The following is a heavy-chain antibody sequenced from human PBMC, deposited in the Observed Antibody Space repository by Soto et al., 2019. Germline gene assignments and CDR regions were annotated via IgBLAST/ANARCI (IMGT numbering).Heavy chain of an antibody. D-gene: IGHD3-22*01. CDR1: GYSFTSYW. Sequence: GESLKISCKGSGYSFTSYWIGWVRQMPGKGLEWMGIIYPGDSDTRYSPSFQGQVTIPADKSISTAYLQWSSLKAQDTAMYYCTSHGVNCDSSGTDYYYYGMDVWGQGTTVTVSS. J-gene: IGHJ6*02. CDR2: IYPGDSDT. CDR3: TSHGVNCDSSGTDYYYYGMDV. V-gene: IGHV5-51*01.